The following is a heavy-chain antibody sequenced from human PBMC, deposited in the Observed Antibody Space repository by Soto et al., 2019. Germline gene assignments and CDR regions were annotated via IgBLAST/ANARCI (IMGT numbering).Heavy chain of an antibody. J-gene: IGHJ4*02. CDR2: LYSSGKT. CDR3: ARLNLDFTEPFDY. D-gene: IGHD1-20*01. V-gene: IGHV4-39*01. Sequence: SETLSLTCTVSGGSVRSSGYYWAWIRQPPGKGREWIGRLYSSGKTYPNPSLTSRVTISDDTSKNQLSLRLSSVTAADAAVYYCARLNLDFTEPFDYWGQGTLVTVSS. CDR1: GGSVRSSGYY.